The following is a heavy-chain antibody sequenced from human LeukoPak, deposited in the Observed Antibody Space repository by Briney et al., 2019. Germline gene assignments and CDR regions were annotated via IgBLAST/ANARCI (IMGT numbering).Heavy chain of an antibody. CDR2: IYHSGST. CDR1: GYSISSGYY. D-gene: IGHD4-17*01. CDR3: ARDQPDYGDYAGGA. V-gene: IGHV4-38-2*02. J-gene: IGHJ5*02. Sequence: SETLSLTCAVSGYSISSGYYWGWIRQPPGKGLEWIGSIYHSGSTYYNPSLKSRVTISVDTSKNQFSLKLSSVTAADMAVYYCARDQPDYGDYAGGAWGQGTLVTVCS.